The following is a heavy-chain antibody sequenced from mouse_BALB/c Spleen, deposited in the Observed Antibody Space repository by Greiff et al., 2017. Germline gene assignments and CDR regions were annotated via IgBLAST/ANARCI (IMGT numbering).Heavy chain of an antibody. CDR1: GFTFSSYA. J-gene: IGHJ4*01. CDR3: ARGGGSGIYYGYDGWFHYAMDY. Sequence: EVKLVESGGGLVKPGGSLKLSCAASGFTFSSYAMSWVRQTPEKRLEWVASISSGGSTYYPDSVKGRFTISRDNARNILYLQMSSLGSEDTAMYYCARGGGSGIYYGYDGWFHYAMDYWGQGTSVTVSS. V-gene: IGHV5-6-5*01. CDR2: ISSGGST. D-gene: IGHD2-2*01.